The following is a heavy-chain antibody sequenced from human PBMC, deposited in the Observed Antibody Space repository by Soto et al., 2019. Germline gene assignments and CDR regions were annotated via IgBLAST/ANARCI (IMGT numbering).Heavy chain of an antibody. D-gene: IGHD6-13*01. J-gene: IGHJ6*02. CDR3: ARDLGYSISWGGWYYYGMDV. V-gene: IGHV4-59*01. CDR2: IYYSGST. CDR1: GGSISSYY. Sequence: SETLSLTCTVSGGSISSYYWSWIRHPPGKGLEWIGYIYYSGSTNYNASLKSRDTISVDTSKNQFSLKLSSLTAEYTALYYCARDLGYSISWGGWYYYGMDVWGQGTTVTVS.